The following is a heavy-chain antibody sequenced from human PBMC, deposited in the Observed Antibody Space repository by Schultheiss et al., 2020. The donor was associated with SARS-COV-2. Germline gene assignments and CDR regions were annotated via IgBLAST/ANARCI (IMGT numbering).Heavy chain of an antibody. CDR2: IYYSGST. J-gene: IGHJ3*02. V-gene: IGHV4-61*01. Sequence: SETLSLTCTVSGYSISSGYYWSWIRQPPGKGLEWIGYIYYSGSTNYNPSLKSRVTISVDTSKNQFSLKLSSVTAADTAVYYCARVSDAFDIWGQGTMVTVSS. CDR3: ARVSDAFDI. CDR1: GYSISSGYY.